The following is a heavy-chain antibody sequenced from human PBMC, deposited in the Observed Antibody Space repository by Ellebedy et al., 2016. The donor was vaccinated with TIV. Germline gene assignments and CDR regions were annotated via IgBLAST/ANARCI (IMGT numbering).Heavy chain of an antibody. Sequence: GESLKISXAASGFTFSGYWMHWVRQAPGKGLVWVSRINSDGSRTTYADSVKGRFTISRDNAKNTLHLQMNNLRAEDTAVYYCVRDDSAGWYAFDYWGQGALVTVSS. CDR1: GFTFSGYW. CDR3: VRDDSAGWYAFDY. D-gene: IGHD6-19*01. V-gene: IGHV3-74*01. CDR2: INSDGSRT. J-gene: IGHJ4*02.